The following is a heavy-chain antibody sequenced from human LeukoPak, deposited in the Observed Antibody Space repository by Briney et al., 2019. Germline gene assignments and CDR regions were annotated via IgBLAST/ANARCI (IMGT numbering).Heavy chain of an antibody. CDR2: MNPNSGNT. J-gene: IGHJ5*02. CDR1: GYTFTSYD. V-gene: IGHV1-8*01. CDR3: ARVYSYYDFWSGSNWFYP. Sequence: ASVKVSCKASGYTFTSYDINWVRQATGQGLEWMGWMNPNSGNTGYAQKFQGRVTMTRNTSISTAYMELSSLRSEDTAVYYCARVYSYYDFWSGSNWFYPWGQGTLVTVSS. D-gene: IGHD3-3*01.